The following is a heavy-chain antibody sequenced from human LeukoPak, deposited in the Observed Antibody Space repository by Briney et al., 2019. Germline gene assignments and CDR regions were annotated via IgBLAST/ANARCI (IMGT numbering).Heavy chain of an antibody. D-gene: IGHD6-13*01. CDR3: ARGPRILAAGSYYFDY. Sequence: GGSLRLSCAASGVTFSSYGMHWVRQAPGKGLEWVALISSDGNDKLYGDSVKGRFTISRDNAKNSLSLEMNSLRAEDTAVYYCARGPRILAAGSYYFDYWGQGTLVTVSS. CDR1: GVTFSSYG. CDR2: ISSDGNDK. V-gene: IGHV3-30*03. J-gene: IGHJ4*02.